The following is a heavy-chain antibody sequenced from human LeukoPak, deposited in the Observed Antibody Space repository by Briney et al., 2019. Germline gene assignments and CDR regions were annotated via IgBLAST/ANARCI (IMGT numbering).Heavy chain of an antibody. CDR2: MNPNSGNT. V-gene: IGHV1-8*01. D-gene: IGHD5-18*01. CDR3: ARVRDTTVVTPVDY. J-gene: IGHJ4*02. Sequence: ASVKVSCKASGYTFTSYDINWVRQATGQGLEWMGWMNPNSGNTGYAQKFQGRATMTRNTSISTAYMELSSLISEDTAVYYCARVRDTTVVTPVDYWGQGTLVTVSS. CDR1: GYTFTSYD.